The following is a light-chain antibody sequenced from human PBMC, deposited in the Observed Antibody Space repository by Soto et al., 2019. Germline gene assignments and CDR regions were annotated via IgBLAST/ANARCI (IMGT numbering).Light chain of an antibody. Sequence: EIVLTQSPGTLSLSPGERATVSCRASQSVDSNYFAWYQQKPGQAPRLLLYGTSYRATGIPDRFSGSGSGTDFTLTISRLEPEDFAVYYCQQYGSIPRTFGRGTKVEIE. V-gene: IGKV3-20*01. CDR2: GTS. CDR3: QQYGSIPRT. CDR1: QSVDSNY. J-gene: IGKJ1*01.